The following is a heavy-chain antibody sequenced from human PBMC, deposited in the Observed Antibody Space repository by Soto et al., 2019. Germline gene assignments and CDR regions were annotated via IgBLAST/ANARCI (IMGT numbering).Heavy chain of an antibody. CDR1: GFTFNNKW. CDR2: IDGAAATT. V-gene: IGHV3-74*01. Sequence: PGGSLRLSCTASGFTFNNKWMHWVRQAPGKGLVWLSRIDGAAATTNYADSVKGRLTISRDNAKNIVFLHVNGLTDEDTAVYYCARGGAMGVDYWGQGTLVTVSS. J-gene: IGHJ4*02. CDR3: ARGGAMGVDY. D-gene: IGHD1-26*01.